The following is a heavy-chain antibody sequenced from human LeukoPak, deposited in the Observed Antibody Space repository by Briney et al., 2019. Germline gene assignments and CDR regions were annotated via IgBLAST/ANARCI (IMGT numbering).Heavy chain of an antibody. D-gene: IGHD3-3*01. CDR3: ASLPTIFGVVPWFDP. Sequence: GGSLRLSCAASGSTFSSYSMNWVRQAPGKGLEWVSSISSGSSYIYYADSVKGRFTISRDNAKNSLYLQMNSLRAEDTAVYYCASLPTIFGVVPWFDPWGQGTLVTVSS. CDR2: ISSGSSYI. V-gene: IGHV3-21*01. CDR1: GSTFSSYS. J-gene: IGHJ5*02.